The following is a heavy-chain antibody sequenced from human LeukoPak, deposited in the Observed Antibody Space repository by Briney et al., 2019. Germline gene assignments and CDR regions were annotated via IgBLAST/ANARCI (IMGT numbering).Heavy chain of an antibody. Sequence: KPGGSLRLSCAASGFTFSSYSMNWVRQAPGKGLEWVSSISSSSSYIYYADSVKGRFTISRDNAKKSLYLQMDTLRVEDTAVYYCARSASESYNPNWFDPWGQGTLVTVSS. CDR2: ISSSSSYI. V-gene: IGHV3-21*01. CDR3: ARSASESYNPNWFDP. CDR1: GFTFSSYS. J-gene: IGHJ5*02. D-gene: IGHD3-10*01.